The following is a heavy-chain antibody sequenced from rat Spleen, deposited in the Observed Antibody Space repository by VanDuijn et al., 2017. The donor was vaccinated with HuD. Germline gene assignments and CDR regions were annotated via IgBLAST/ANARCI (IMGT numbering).Heavy chain of an antibody. D-gene: IGHD1-11*01. CDR3: ARHGVLRDWFAY. CDR2: ISPSGGST. J-gene: IGHJ3*01. CDR1: GFTFSNYG. V-gene: IGHV5-19*01. Sequence: EVQLVESGGGLVQPGRSLKLSCAASGFTFSNYGMHWIRQAPTKGLEWVASISPSGGSTYYRDSVKGRFTISRDNAKSTLYLQMDSLRSEDTATYYCARHGVLRDWFAYWGQGTLVTVSS.